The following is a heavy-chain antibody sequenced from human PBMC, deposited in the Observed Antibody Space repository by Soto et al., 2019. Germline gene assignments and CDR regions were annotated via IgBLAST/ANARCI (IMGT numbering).Heavy chain of an antibody. D-gene: IGHD2-2*01. V-gene: IGHV4-34*01. Sequence: ASETLSLTCAVYGGSFSGYYWSWIRQPPGKGLEWIGEINHSGSTNYNPSLKSRVTISVDTSKNQFSLRLSSVTAADTAVYYCASEDIVVVPAAPDYYYYYGMDVWGQGTTVTVSS. CDR3: ASEDIVVVPAAPDYYYYYGMDV. J-gene: IGHJ6*02. CDR2: INHSGST. CDR1: GGSFSGYY.